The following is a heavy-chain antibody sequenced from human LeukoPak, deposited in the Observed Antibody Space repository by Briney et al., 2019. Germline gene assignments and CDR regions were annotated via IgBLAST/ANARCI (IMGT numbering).Heavy chain of an antibody. J-gene: IGHJ6*03. CDR1: GGPISSYY. D-gene: IGHD3-10*01. CDR2: IYYSGST. Sequence: PSETLSLTCTVSGGPISSYYWSWIRQPPGKGLEWIGYIYYSGSTNYNPSLKSRVTISVDTSKNQFSLKLSSVTAADTAVYYCARVGATMVRGRVVSYMDVWGKGTTVTISS. CDR3: ARVGATMVRGRVVSYMDV. V-gene: IGHV4-59*01.